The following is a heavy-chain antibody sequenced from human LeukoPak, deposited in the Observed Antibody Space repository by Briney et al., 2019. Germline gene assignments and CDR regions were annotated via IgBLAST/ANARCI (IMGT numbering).Heavy chain of an antibody. V-gene: IGHV1-8*01. CDR3: ARGWSRFCSGGSCYSDWFDP. CDR1: RYTFTSYD. D-gene: IGHD2-15*01. J-gene: IGHJ5*02. CDR2: MNPKSGNT. Sequence: ASVKVSCKASRYTFTSYDINWVRQVTGQGPEWMGWMNPKSGNTGYAQKFQSRVTMTRNTSISTAYMELSSLRSEDTAVYYCARGWSRFCSGGSCYSDWFDPWGRGTLVTVSS.